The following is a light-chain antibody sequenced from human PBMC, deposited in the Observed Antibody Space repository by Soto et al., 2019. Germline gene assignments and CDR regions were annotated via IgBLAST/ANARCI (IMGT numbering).Light chain of an antibody. Sequence: EIVLTQSPGTLSLSPGERATLSCRASQSVSSSYLAWYQQKPGQAPRLLIYGASSRATGIPDRFSGSGSGTDFTLTISRLEPEDFAVYYGQQYGSSPLTFGGWTKVDIK. CDR3: QQYGSSPLT. V-gene: IGKV3-20*01. J-gene: IGKJ4*01. CDR2: GAS. CDR1: QSVSSSY.